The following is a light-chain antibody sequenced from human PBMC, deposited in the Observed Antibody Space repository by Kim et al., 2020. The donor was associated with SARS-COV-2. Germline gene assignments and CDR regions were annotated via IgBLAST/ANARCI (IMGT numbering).Light chain of an antibody. CDR2: NNN. CDR1: SANIGRNN. Sequence: QSVLTQPPSASATPGQMVTISCSGSSANIGRNNVNWYQQIQGTAPKRLISNNNQRPAGVPERFSGSKSGTSASLAISGLQSEDEADYYCATWDDSLKGHVFGAGTKVTFL. CDR3: ATWDDSLKGHV. V-gene: IGLV1-44*01. J-gene: IGLJ1*01.